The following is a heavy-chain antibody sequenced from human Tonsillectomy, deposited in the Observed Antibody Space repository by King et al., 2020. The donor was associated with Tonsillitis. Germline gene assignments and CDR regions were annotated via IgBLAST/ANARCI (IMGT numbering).Heavy chain of an antibody. CDR1: GFTFSNYA. V-gene: IGHV3-30*04. J-gene: IGHJ4*02. Sequence: VQLVESGGGVVQPGRSLRLSCAASGFTFSNYAIHWVRQPPGKGLEWVAVISYDGSNKYYADSVKGRFTISRDNSKNTLYLQMSSLVAEDTAVHYCARDVSGWRQFDSWGQGTLVTVSS. D-gene: IGHD6-19*01. CDR2: ISYDGSNK. CDR3: ARDVSGWRQFDS.